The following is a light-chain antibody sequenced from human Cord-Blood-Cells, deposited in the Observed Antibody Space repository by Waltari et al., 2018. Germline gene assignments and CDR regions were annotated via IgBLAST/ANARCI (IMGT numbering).Light chain of an antibody. Sequence: QLVLTQSPSASASLGASVKLTCTLSSGHNSHPIAWHQQQPEKGPRYLMKLNSDGSHSKGDGIPDRFSCSSSGAERYLTISSLQSEDEADYYCQTWGTGIHVFGTGTKVTVL. CDR1: SGHNSHP. CDR2: LNSDGSH. J-gene: IGLJ1*01. V-gene: IGLV4-69*01. CDR3: QTWGTGIHV.